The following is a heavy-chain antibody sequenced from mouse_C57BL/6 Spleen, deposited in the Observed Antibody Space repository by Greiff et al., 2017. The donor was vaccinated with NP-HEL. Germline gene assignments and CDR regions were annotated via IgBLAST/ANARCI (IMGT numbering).Heavy chain of an antibody. CDR1: GYAFSSYW. CDR3: AREGETGHWYFDV. D-gene: IGHD4-1*01. CDR2: IYPGDGDT. V-gene: IGHV1-80*01. Sequence: QVQLQQSGAELVKPGASVKISCKASGYAFSSYWMNWVKQRPGKGLEWIGQIYPGDGDTNYNGKFKGKATLTADKSSSTAYMQLSSLTSEDSAVYVCAREGETGHWYFDVWGTGTTVTVSS. J-gene: IGHJ1*03.